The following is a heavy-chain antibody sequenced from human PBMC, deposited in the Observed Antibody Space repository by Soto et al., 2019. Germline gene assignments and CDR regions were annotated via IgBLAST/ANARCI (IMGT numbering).Heavy chain of an antibody. CDR2: ISYSGST. CDR3: ARRRYSIGWSTNWFDP. CDR1: GGSISSSNYY. Sequence: QLQLQESGPGVVKPSETLSLTCTVSGGSISSSNYYWGWIRQPPGKGLEWIGSISYSGSTYYNPSLKSRVTMSVDTSTNQFSLKVTSVTAADTAVYYCARRRYSIGWSTNWFDPWGQGTLVTVSS. V-gene: IGHV4-39*01. J-gene: IGHJ5*02. D-gene: IGHD6-19*01.